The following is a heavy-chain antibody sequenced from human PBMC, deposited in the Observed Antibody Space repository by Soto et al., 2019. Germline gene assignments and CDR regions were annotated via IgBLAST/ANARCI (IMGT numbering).Heavy chain of an antibody. CDR1: GSTFNNFA. J-gene: IGHJ4*02. V-gene: IGHV1-69*06. D-gene: IGHD1-26*01. CDR3: ARAIKRWEVNYYFDF. CDR2: IVVISNTA. Sequence: QVVLLQSGAEVKEPGSSVRVSCQVSGSTFNNFAFSWVRQAPGHGPDWMGGIVVISNTAEYSQRFQDRVTITADTSANILYMELGSLTVEDTAVYYCARAIKRWEVNYYFDFWGQGTLVTVSS.